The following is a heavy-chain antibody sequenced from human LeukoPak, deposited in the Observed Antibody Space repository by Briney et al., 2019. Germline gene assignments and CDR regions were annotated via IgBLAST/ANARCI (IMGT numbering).Heavy chain of an antibody. CDR2: IYYSGST. V-gene: IGHV4-59*01. Sequence: PSETLSLTCTVSGGSISSYYWSWIRQPPGKGLEWIGYIYYSGSTNYNPSLKSRVTISVDTSKNQFSLKLSSVTAADTAVYYCARGFGTSQWLPFPYYYYYMDVWGKGTTVTISS. J-gene: IGHJ6*03. CDR1: GGSISSYY. D-gene: IGHD5-12*01. CDR3: ARGFGTSQWLPFPYYYYYMDV.